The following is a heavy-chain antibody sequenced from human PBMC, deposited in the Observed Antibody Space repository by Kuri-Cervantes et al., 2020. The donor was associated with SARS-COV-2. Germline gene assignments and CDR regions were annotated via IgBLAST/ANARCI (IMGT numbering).Heavy chain of an antibody. J-gene: IGHJ4*01. V-gene: IGHV4-39*01. CDR3: AKSGLGVSYYFDS. D-gene: IGHD5/OR15-5a*01. CDR2: VYYSGRT. Sequence: SETLSLTCTVSGGSIRGSGYYWGWFRQSPGKRLQWIGNVYYSGRTYYDPSLKSRVTISVDTSRNQFSLRLSSLTAADTAVYYCAKSGLGVSYYFDSWGHGTLVTVSS. CDR1: GGSIRGSGYY.